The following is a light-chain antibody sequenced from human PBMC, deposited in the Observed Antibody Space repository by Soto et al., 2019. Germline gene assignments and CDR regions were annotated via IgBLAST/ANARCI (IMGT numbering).Light chain of an antibody. Sequence: DMVLTQSPATLSLSPGERATLSCRASQSVSSYLAWYQQKPGQAPRLLIYDASNRATGIPARFSGSGSGTDFTLTISSLEPEDFAVYYCQQRSNWPPITSGQGTRLEVK. CDR3: QQRSNWPPIT. V-gene: IGKV3-11*01. CDR2: DAS. CDR1: QSVSSY. J-gene: IGKJ5*01.